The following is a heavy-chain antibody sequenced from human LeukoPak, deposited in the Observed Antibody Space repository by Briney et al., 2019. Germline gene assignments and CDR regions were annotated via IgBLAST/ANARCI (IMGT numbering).Heavy chain of an antibody. CDR3: ARSYYGSGSFLRY. CDR2: IYPGDSDT. CDR1: GYSFSSYW. D-gene: IGHD3-10*01. J-gene: IGHJ4*02. V-gene: IGHV5-51*01. Sequence: GESLKVSCKVSGYSFSSYWIAWVRQMPGKGLEWVGIIYPGDSDTRYSPSFQGQVTISADKSISTAYLQWSSLKASDTAMYYCARSYYGSGSFLRYWGQGTLVTVSS.